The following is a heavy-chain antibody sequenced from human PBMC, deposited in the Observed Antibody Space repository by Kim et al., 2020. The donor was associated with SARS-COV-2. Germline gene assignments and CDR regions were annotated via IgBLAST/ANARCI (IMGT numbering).Heavy chain of an antibody. CDR3: ATEIRDSPLS. Sequence: ETIYAQKFQGRVTMTEETSTDTAYMELSSLRSEDTAVYYCATEIRDSPLSWGQGTLVTVSS. J-gene: IGHJ4*02. V-gene: IGHV1-24*01. CDR2: ET. D-gene: IGHD2-21*01.